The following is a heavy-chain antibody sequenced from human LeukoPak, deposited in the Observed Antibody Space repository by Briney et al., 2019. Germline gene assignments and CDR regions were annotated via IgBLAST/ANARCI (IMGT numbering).Heavy chain of an antibody. CDR3: VKGGWFDY. V-gene: IGHV3-48*03. CDR2: ISSSASSI. Sequence: PGRSLRLSCAASGFTFSTYEMNWPRQAPGKGLEWVSYISSSASSISYADSVKGRFTISRDNAKNSLYLQMNSLRAEDTAVYYCVKGGWFDYWGQGILVTVSS. CDR1: GFTFSTYE. J-gene: IGHJ4*02. D-gene: IGHD6-19*01.